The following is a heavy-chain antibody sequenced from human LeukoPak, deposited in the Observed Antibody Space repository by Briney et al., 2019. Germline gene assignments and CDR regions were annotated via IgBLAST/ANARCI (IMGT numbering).Heavy chain of an antibody. D-gene: IGHD1-26*01. CDR2: LYYSGST. V-gene: IGHV4-39*07. CDR1: GGSISSGSYY. J-gene: IGHJ4*02. Sequence: SETLSLTCTVSGGSISSGSYYWSWIRQPPGKGLEWIGSLYYSGSTYYNPSLKSRVTISVDTSKNQFSLKLSSVTAADTAVYYCARDHYIVGPTKFDYWGQGTLVTVTS. CDR3: ARDHYIVGPTKFDY.